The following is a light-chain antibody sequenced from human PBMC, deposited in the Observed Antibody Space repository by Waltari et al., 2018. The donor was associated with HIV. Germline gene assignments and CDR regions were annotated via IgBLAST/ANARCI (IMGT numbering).Light chain of an antibody. CDR2: DVS. J-gene: IGKJ4*01. CDR3: QQYGALPLT. V-gene: IGKV1-33*01. CDR1: QDITSS. Sequence: DIQLTQSPSSLSASIGDRVTITCQASQDITSSLNWYQQRPGSAPQVLIYDVSNLETGVSSRFSGSGSGTHFTFLIDNLQLEDFATYYCQQYGALPLTFGGGTKVDFK.